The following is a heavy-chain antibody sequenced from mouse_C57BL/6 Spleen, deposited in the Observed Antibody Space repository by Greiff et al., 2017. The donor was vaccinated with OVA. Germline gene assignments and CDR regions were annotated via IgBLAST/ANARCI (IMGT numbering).Heavy chain of an antibody. CDR2: IYPGSGST. D-gene: IGHD2-4*01. J-gene: IGHJ4*01. V-gene: IGHV1-55*01. Sequence: VQLQQPGAELVKPGASVKMSCKASGYTFTSYWITWVKQRPGQGLEWIGDIYPGSGSTNYNEKFKSKATLTVDTSSSTAYMQLSSLTSEDSAVYYCARVPYDYDNAMDYWGQGTSVTVSS. CDR3: ARVPYDYDNAMDY. CDR1: GYTFTSYW.